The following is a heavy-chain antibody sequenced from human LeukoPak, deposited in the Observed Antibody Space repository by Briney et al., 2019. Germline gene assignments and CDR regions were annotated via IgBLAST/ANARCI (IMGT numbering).Heavy chain of an antibody. CDR1: GGSFSGYY. V-gene: IGHV4-34*01. D-gene: IGHD6-13*01. CDR2: IYYSGST. CDR3: ARWYSSSWYGEQESFDY. J-gene: IGHJ4*02. Sequence: SETLSLTCAVYGGSFSGYYWSWIRQPPGKGLEWIGSIYYSGSTYYNPSLKSRVTISVDTSKNQFSLKLSSVTAADTAVYYCARWYSSSWYGEQESFDYWGQGTLVTVSS.